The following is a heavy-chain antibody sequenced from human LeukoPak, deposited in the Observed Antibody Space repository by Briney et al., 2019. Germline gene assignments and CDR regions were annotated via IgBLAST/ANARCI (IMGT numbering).Heavy chain of an antibody. Sequence: SETLSLTCAVYGGSFSGYYRSWIRQPPGKGLEWIGEVNHSGSTNYNPSLKSRVTISVDTSKNQFSLKLSSVTAADTAVYYCARAVAGTDYWGQGTLVTVSS. CDR3: ARAVAGTDY. J-gene: IGHJ4*02. V-gene: IGHV4-34*01. CDR2: VNHSGST. D-gene: IGHD6-19*01. CDR1: GGSFSGYY.